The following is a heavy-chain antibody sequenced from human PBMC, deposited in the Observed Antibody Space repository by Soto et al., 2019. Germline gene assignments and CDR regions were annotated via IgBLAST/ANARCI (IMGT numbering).Heavy chain of an antibody. D-gene: IGHD2-15*01. J-gene: IGHJ3*02. V-gene: IGHV4-31*03. Sequence: SETLSLTCTVSGGSISSGGYYWSWIRQHPGKGLEWIGYIYYSGSTYYNPSLKSRVTISVDTSKNQFSLKLSSVTAADTAVYYCARYRAYCSGGSCYGVRGAFDIWGQGTMVTVSS. CDR3: ARYRAYCSGGSCYGVRGAFDI. CDR1: GGSISSGGYY. CDR2: IYYSGST.